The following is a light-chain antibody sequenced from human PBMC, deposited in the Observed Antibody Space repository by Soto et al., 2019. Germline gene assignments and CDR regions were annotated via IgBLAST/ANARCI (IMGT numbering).Light chain of an antibody. V-gene: IGLV2-14*01. CDR1: SSDVGGYNY. CDR2: GVT. CDR3: SSYTSASTLLYL. J-gene: IGLJ1*01. Sequence: QSALTQPASVSGSPGQSITISCTGTSSDVGGYNYVSWYQQHPGIAPKLLIYGVTNRPSGVSTRFSGSKSGNTASLTISGLQDEDKADYHCSSYTSASTLLYLFGTGTKVTVL.